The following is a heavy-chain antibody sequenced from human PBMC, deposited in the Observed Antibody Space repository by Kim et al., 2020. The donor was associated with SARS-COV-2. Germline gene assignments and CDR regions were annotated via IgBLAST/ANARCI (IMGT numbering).Heavy chain of an antibody. D-gene: IGHD5-18*01. V-gene: IGHV6-1*01. J-gene: IGHJ6*02. CDR1: GDSVSSNSAA. CDR3: ARDTLDTAMAHYYDYGMDV. Sequence: SQTLSLTCAISGDSVSSNSAAWNWIRQSPSRGLEWLGRTYYRSKWYNDYAVSVKSRITINPDTSKNQFSLQLNSVTPEDTAVYYCARDTLDTAMAHYYDYGMDVWGQGTTVTVSS. CDR2: TYYRSKWYN.